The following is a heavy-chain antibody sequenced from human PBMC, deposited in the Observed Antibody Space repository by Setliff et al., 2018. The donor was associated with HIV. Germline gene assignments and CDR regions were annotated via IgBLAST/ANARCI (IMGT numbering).Heavy chain of an antibody. CDR1: GFSISSRYY. V-gene: IGHV4-38-2*01. CDR3: ARGRFHRLHRPYSGSGSLGIQYFDY. Sequence: SETLSLTCDVSGFSISSRYYWGWIRQSPGKGLEWIGSFYSSGSTYYNPSLKSRVTISVDTSKSQFSLRLNSVTATDTALYYCARGRFHRLHRPYSGSGSLGIQYFDYWGQGTLVTV. CDR2: FYSSGST. D-gene: IGHD3-10*01. J-gene: IGHJ4*02.